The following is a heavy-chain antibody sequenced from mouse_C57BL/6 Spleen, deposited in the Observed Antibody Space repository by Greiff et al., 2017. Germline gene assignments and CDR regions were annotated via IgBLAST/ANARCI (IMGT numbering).Heavy chain of an antibody. Sequence: QVQLQQSGAELVRPGASVTLSCKASGYTFTDYEMHWVKQTPVHGLEWIGAIDPATGGTAYNQKFKGKAILTADKSSSTAYMELRSLTSEDSAVYYCTRSYYYGSSYNAMDYWGQGTSVTVSS. CDR1: GYTFTDYE. CDR2: IDPATGGT. J-gene: IGHJ4*01. CDR3: TRSYYYGSSYNAMDY. D-gene: IGHD1-1*01. V-gene: IGHV1-15*01.